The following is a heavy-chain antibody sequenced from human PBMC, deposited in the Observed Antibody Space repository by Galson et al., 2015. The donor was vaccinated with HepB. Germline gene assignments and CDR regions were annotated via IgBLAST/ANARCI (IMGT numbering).Heavy chain of an antibody. CDR2: IVPLFGSA. J-gene: IGHJ4*02. Sequence: SVKVSCKASGGTFSTSGFSWVRQAPGQGLEWMGGIVPLFGSANNAQKFQDRVTLTADESTTTVYIELRGLRSEDTAIYYCASEDTPYSFDYWGLGTLVTVSS. V-gene: IGHV1-69*13. CDR3: ASEDTPYSFDY. CDR1: GGTFSTSG. D-gene: IGHD5-18*01.